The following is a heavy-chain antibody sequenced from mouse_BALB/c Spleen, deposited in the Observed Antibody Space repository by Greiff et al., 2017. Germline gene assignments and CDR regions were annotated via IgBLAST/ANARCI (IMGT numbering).Heavy chain of an antibody. CDR3: ARRDYYAFDY. V-gene: IGHV5-4*02. Sequence: EVMLLESGGGLVKPGGSLKLSCAASGFTFSDYYMYWVRQTPEKRLEWVATIIDGGSYTYYPDSVKGRFTISSDNAKNNLYLQMSSLKSEDTAMYYCARRDYYAFDYWGQGTTLTVSS. CDR1: GFTFSDYY. CDR2: IIDGGSYT. D-gene: IGHD1-1*01. J-gene: IGHJ2*01.